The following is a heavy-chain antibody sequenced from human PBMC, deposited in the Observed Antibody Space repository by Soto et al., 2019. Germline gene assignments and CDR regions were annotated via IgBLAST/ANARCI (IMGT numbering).Heavy chain of an antibody. CDR2: IYYSGSA. V-gene: IGHV4-59*08. J-gene: IGHJ4*02. CDR3: ARHIYGDHDYFDS. CDR1: GGSISTYY. Sequence: QVQLQESGPGLVKPSETLSLTCTVSGGSISTYYWSWIRQPPGTGLEWIGWIYYSGSASSNPFLKSRVTRSVDTSKNQFSLKLSAGTATDTAMYFCARHIYGDHDYFDSWGQGTLVTVSS. D-gene: IGHD4-17*01.